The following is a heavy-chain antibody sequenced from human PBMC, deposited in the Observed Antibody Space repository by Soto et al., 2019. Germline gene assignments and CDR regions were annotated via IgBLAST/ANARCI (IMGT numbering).Heavy chain of an antibody. D-gene: IGHD3-16*01. CDR2: IIPIFGTA. CDR3: ARDGGAVSISSDYYYYGMDV. V-gene: IGHV1-69*01. J-gene: IGHJ6*02. CDR1: GGTFSSYA. Sequence: QVQLVQSGAEVKKPGSSVKVSCKASGGTFSSYAISWVRQAPGQGLEWMGGIIPIFGTANYAQKFQGRVTITADESTSTAYMELSSLRSEDTAVYYCARDGGAVSISSDYYYYGMDVWGQGTTVTVSS.